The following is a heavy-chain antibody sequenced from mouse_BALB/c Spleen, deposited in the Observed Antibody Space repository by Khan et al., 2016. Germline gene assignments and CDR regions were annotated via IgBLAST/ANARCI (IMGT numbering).Heavy chain of an antibody. CDR2: INTNTGEP. CDR3: AEDYYGSNWFAY. Sequence: QIQLVQSGPELKKPGETVKISCKASGYTFTNYGMNWVKQAPGKGLKWMGWINTNTGEPTYAEEFKGRFAFSLETSAKTSYLQLNNLKNEDTATYFCAEDYYGSNWFAYWGQGTLVTVSA. CDR1: GYTFTNYG. J-gene: IGHJ3*01. V-gene: IGHV9-3*02. D-gene: IGHD1-1*01.